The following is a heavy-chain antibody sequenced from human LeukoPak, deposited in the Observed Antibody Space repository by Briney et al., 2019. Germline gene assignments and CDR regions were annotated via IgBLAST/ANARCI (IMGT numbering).Heavy chain of an antibody. V-gene: IGHV3-23*01. CDR1: GFTFSSYA. CDR3: AKDWVGDYVWGSYRSGIEWDNWFDP. D-gene: IGHD3-16*02. CDR2: ISGSGGST. J-gene: IGHJ5*02. Sequence: PGGSLRLSCAASGFTFSSYAMSWVRQAPGKGLEWVSAISGSGGSTYYADSVKGRFTISRDNSKNTLYLQMNSLRAEDTAVYYCAKDWVGDYVWGSYRSGIEWDNWFDPWGQGTLVTVSS.